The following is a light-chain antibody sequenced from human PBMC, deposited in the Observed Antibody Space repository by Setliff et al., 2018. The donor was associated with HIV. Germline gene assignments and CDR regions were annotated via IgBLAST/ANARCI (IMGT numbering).Light chain of an antibody. J-gene: IGLJ1*01. V-gene: IGLV2-14*03. Sequence: QSALAQPASVSVSPGQSITISCTGISSDVGGYYSVSWYQQHPGKAPKLMIYDVINRPSGVSNRFSGSRSGNTASLTISGLQVEDEADYYCSSYTTSSTLYVFGPGTKVT. CDR1: SSDVGGYYS. CDR3: SSYTTSSTLYV. CDR2: DVI.